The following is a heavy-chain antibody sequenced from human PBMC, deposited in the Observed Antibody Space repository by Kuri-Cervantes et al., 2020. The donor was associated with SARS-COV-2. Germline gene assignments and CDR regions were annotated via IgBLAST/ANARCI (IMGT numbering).Heavy chain of an antibody. Sequence: GESLKISCAASGFTFRSYAMSWVRQASGKGLEWVSAISGSGGSTYYADSVKGRFTISRDNSKNTLYLQMNSLRAEDTAVYYCAKEGFISALGGWLDPWGQGTLVTVSS. V-gene: IGHV3-23*01. CDR3: AKEGFISALGGWLDP. CDR1: GFTFRSYA. J-gene: IGHJ5*02. D-gene: IGHD1-26*01. CDR2: ISGSGGST.